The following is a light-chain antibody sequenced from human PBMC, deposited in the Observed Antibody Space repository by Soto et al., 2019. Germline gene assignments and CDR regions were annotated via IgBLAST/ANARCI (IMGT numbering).Light chain of an antibody. CDR2: NNN. J-gene: IGLJ1*01. Sequence: QSVLTQPPSASGTPGQRVTISCSGSSSSIGSNLVNWYQQFPGTAPKLLIYNNNQRTSGVPGRFSGSKSGTSASLAVSGLQSEDEADYYCAAWDDSLNGGVFGTGTKVTVL. CDR1: SSSIGSNL. CDR3: AAWDDSLNGGV. V-gene: IGLV1-44*01.